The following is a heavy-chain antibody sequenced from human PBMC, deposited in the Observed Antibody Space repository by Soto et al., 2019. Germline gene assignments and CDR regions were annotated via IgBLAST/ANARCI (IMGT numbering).Heavy chain of an antibody. CDR3: ASVGELPVWFDP. D-gene: IGHD3-10*01. V-gene: IGHV4-59*13. Sequence: QVQLQESGPGLVKPSETLSLTCTVSGDSITSYYWSWIRQPPGKGLKWVGYSSYTGRAIYNPSLEIPATNSLDTSMNQVSLSLNSVTVVDTAVYYCASVGELPVWFDPWGRGTLVTVSS. J-gene: IGHJ5*02. CDR1: GDSITSYY. CDR2: SSYTGRA.